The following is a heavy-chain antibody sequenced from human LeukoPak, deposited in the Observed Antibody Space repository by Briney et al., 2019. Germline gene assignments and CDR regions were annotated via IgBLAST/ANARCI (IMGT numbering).Heavy chain of an antibody. CDR1: GFTFSSYA. CDR3: AKSRVRGGWPTYYFDY. V-gene: IGHV3-23*01. CDR2: ISGSGGST. J-gene: IGHJ4*02. D-gene: IGHD4-23*01. Sequence: PGGSLRLSCAASGFTFSSYAMSWVRQAPGKGLEWVSAISGSGGSTYYADSVKGRFTISRDNSKNTLYLQMNSLRAEDTAVYYCAKSRVRGGWPTYYFDYWGQGTLVTVSS.